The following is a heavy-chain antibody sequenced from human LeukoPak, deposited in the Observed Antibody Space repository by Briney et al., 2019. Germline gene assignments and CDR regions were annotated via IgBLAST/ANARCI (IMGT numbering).Heavy chain of an antibody. Sequence: PSETLSLTCAVYGGSFSGYYWSWIRQPPGKGLEWIGEINHSGSTNYNPSLKSRVTISVDTSKNQFSLKLSSVTAADTAVYYCARNGIVVVPAAIRWFDPWGQGTLVTVSS. CDR1: GGSFSGYY. CDR3: ARNGIVVVPAAIRWFDP. V-gene: IGHV4-34*01. CDR2: INHSGST. J-gene: IGHJ5*02. D-gene: IGHD2-2*01.